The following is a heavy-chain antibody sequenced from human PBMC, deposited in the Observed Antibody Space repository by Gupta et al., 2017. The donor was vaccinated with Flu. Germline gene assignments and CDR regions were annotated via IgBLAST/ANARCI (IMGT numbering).Heavy chain of an antibody. CDR2: INHSGST. Sequence: QVQLQQWGAGLLKPSETLSLTCAVYGGSFSGYYWSWIRQPPGKGLEWMGEINHSGSTNYNPSLKSRVTISVDTSKNQFSLKLSSVTAADTAVYYCASRGNYYDSSGFDYWGQGTLVTVSS. CDR1: GGSFSGYY. D-gene: IGHD3-22*01. J-gene: IGHJ4*02. V-gene: IGHV4-34*01. CDR3: ASRGNYYDSSGFDY.